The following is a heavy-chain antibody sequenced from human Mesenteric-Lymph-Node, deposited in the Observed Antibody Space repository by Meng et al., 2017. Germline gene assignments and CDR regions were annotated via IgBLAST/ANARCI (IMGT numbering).Heavy chain of an antibody. D-gene: IGHD2-21*02. J-gene: IGHJ3*02. V-gene: IGHV1-69*06. CDR1: GGTFSSYT. CDR3: ARDLGGDWAFDI. CDR2: IIPIFGTA. Sequence: SVKVSCKASGGTFSSYTISWVRQAPGQGLEWMGGIIPIFGTANYAQKFQGRVTITADKSTSTAYMELSSLRSEDTAVYYCARDLGGDWAFDIWGQGTMVTVSS.